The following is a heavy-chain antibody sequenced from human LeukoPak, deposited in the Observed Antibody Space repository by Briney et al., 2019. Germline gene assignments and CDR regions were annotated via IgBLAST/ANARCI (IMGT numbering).Heavy chain of an antibody. J-gene: IGHJ4*02. CDR2: IYHSGST. V-gene: IGHV4-30-2*01. Sequence: PSQTLSLTCAVSGGSISSGGYSWSWIRQPPGKGLEWIGYIYHSGSTYYNPSLKCRVTISVDRSKNQFSLKLSSVTAADTAVYYCAREVRGSGSDYFDYWGQGTLVTVSS. CDR1: GGSISSGGYS. CDR3: AREVRGSGSDYFDY. D-gene: IGHD3-10*01.